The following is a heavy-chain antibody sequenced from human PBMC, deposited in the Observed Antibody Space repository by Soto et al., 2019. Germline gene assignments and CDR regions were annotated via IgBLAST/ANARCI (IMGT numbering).Heavy chain of an antibody. CDR2: INHSGST. D-gene: IGHD6-6*01. J-gene: IGHJ5*02. CDR1: GGSFSGYY. V-gene: IGHV4-34*01. Sequence: SETLSLTCAVYGGSFSGYYWSWIRQPPGKGLEWIGEINHSGSTNYNPSLKSRVTISVDTSKNQFSLKLSSVTAADTAVYYCARRRGYGAARPVNWFDPWGQGTLVTVSS. CDR3: ARRRGYGAARPVNWFDP.